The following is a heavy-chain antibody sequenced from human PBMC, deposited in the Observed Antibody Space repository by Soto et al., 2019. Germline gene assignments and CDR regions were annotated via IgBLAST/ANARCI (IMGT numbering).Heavy chain of an antibody. Sequence: PSETLSLTCAVYGGSFSGYYWSWIRQPPGKGLEWIGEINHGGSTNYNPSLKSRVTISVDTSKNQFSLKLSSVTAADTAVYYCAKKMKRCITIFGVVRINNWFDPWGQGTLVTVSS. CDR1: GGSFSGYY. V-gene: IGHV4-34*01. D-gene: IGHD3-3*01. J-gene: IGHJ5*02. CDR2: INHGGST. CDR3: AKKMKRCITIFGVVRINNWFDP.